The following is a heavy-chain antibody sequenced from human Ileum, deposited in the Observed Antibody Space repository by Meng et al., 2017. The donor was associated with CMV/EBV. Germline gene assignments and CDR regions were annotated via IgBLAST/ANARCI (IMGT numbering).Heavy chain of an antibody. D-gene: IGHD3-3*01. J-gene: IGHJ4*02. CDR1: GGSFSEYH. Sequence: VQLHQWAAGLLEPSEPVSLMGAVYGGSFSEYHWSWIRQPPGKGLEWIGEINHGGSSNYNPSLKSRVTISVDRSRNQVSLKLTSVTAADTAVYYCARASPQRRFLSYWGQGTLVTVSS. CDR2: INHGGSS. V-gene: IGHV4-34*01. CDR3: ARASPQRRFLSY.